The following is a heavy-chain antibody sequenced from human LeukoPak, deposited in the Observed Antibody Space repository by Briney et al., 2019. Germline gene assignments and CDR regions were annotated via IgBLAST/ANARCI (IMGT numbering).Heavy chain of an antibody. V-gene: IGHV3-11*01. D-gene: IGHD3-22*01. CDR2: ISSSGSTI. CDR3: ARSRDYYDSSGYYSTSAYNWFDP. CDR1: GFTFSDYY. J-gene: IGHJ5*02. Sequence: GGSLRLSCAASGFTFSDYYMSWIRQAPGKGLEWVSYISSSGSTIYYADSVKGRFTISRDNAKNSLYLQMNSLRAEDTAVYYCARSRDYYDSSGYYSTSAYNWFDPWGQGTLVTVSS.